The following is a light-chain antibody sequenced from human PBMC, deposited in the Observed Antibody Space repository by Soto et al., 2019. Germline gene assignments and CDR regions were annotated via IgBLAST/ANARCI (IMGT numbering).Light chain of an antibody. Sequence: ILLTQSPGTLSVSPGERATLSCRASQTISDGYLAWYQHKPGQAPRLLIFEASTRASDIPDRFDGSGSGTDFTLTITRLEPEDFAVYYCQHYGGSPRTFGQGTKVDIK. J-gene: IGKJ1*01. CDR1: QTISDGY. CDR3: QHYGGSPRT. CDR2: EAS. V-gene: IGKV3-20*01.